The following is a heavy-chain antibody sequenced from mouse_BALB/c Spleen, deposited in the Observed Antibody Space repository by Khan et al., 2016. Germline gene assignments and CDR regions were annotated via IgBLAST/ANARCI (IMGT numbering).Heavy chain of an antibody. Sequence: EVELVESGGGLVQPGGSRKLSCAASGFIFSSFGMHWVRQAPEKGLEWVAFISSGSSAIYYADTVKGRFTISRDNPKNTLFLQMTSLRSEDTAMYYCGRGDYWGQGTTLTVSS. V-gene: IGHV5-17*02. J-gene: IGHJ2*01. CDR1: GFIFSSFG. CDR2: ISSGSSAI. CDR3: GRGDY.